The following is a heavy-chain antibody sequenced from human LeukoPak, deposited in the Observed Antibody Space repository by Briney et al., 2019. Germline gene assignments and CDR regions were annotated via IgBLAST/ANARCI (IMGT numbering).Heavy chain of an antibody. CDR2: IKQDGSKK. V-gene: IGHV3-7*01. J-gene: IGHJ6*03. CDR3: ARVSSKATVRGLITKKNYFYYYMDV. D-gene: IGHD3-10*01. CDR1: GFTFNNYW. Sequence: GGSLRLSCAASGFTFNNYWMSWVRQAPGKGLEWVANIKQDGSKKYYVDSVKGRFTISRNTAKNSLYLPMNSLRAEDTAVYYGARVSSKATVRGLITKKNYFYYYMDVWGKGTAVTISS.